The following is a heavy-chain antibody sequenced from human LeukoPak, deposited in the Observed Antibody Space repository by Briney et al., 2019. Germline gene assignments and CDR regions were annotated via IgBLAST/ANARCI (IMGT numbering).Heavy chain of an antibody. CDR2: ITSSGRYI. V-gene: IGHV3-21*01. CDR1: GFTFSSYS. CDR3: AKEILDSSGYYDY. J-gene: IGHJ4*02. Sequence: PGGSLRLSCAASGFTFSSYSMNWGRQAPGKGLEWVSSITSSGRYIYYADSVKGRFTISRDNSKNTLYLQMNSLIAEDTAVYYCAKEILDSSGYYDYWGQGTLVTVSS. D-gene: IGHD3-22*01.